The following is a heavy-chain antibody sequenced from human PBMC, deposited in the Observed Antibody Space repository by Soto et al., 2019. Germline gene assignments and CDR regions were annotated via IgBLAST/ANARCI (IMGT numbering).Heavy chain of an antibody. D-gene: IGHD2-21*01. J-gene: IGHJ5*02. CDR3: ASSKYDVVAGPVLFDP. CDR2: MYHSGNT. V-gene: IGHV4-30-2*01. CDR1: GSSITRGCYS. Sequence: SATLSLPCAVSGSSITRGCYSWGWIRQPPGQGLEWIGYMYHSGNTYYNPSLKGRVTISLDHSRNQFSLRTNTVTAADTAVYFCASSKYDVVAGPVLFDPWGQGTLGTVSS.